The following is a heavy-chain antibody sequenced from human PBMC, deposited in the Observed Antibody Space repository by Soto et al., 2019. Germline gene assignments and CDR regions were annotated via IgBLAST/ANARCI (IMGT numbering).Heavy chain of an antibody. CDR3: AIGCQYRYFDY. D-gene: IGHD2-2*02. Sequence: QVQLVQSGAEVKKPGASVKVSCTTSGYTFTLFGITWVRQAPGQGLEWMGWISPYNGDTKYAEKLEGRVTLTTDTSTDTAYMELTSLTSDDTAEYYCAIGCQYRYFDYWGQGTLVTVSS. CDR2: ISPYNGDT. CDR1: GYTFTLFG. J-gene: IGHJ4*02. V-gene: IGHV1-18*01.